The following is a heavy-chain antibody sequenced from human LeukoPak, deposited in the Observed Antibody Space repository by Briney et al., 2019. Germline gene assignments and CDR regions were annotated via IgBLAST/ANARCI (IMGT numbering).Heavy chain of an antibody. CDR3: ARVRSYDFWSGYYTNYYYYMDV. CDR1: GGTFSSYT. J-gene: IGHJ6*03. Sequence: ASVKVSCKASGGTFSSYTISWVRQAPGQGLEWMGRIIPILGIANYAHKFQGRVTITADKSTSTAYMELSSLRSEDTAVYYCARVRSYDFWSGYYTNYYYYMDVWGKGTTVTVSS. CDR2: IIPILGIA. D-gene: IGHD3-3*01. V-gene: IGHV1-69*02.